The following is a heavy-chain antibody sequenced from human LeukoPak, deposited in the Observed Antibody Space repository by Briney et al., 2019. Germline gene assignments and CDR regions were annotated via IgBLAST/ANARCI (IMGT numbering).Heavy chain of an antibody. V-gene: IGHV3-13*01. J-gene: IGHJ4*02. CDR1: GFTFSSYD. CDR3: ARLSRGYSYYYSDY. CDR2: IDIAGDT. D-gene: IGHD5-18*01. Sequence: PGGSLRLSCATSGFTFSSYDMHWVRQATGKGLDWVSAIDIAGDTYYPGSVKGRFTISRENAKNSLYLQMNSLRAEDTALYYCARLSRGYSYYYSDYWGQGTLVTVSS.